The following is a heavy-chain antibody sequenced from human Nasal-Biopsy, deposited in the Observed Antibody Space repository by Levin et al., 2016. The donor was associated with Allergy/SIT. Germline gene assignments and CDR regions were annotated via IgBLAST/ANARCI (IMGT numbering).Heavy chain of an antibody. Sequence: SVKVSCKASGYTFNIYGITWVRQAPGQGLEWVGGIIPILNTANYAQKFQGRVTISADRSTTTAYMELRGLTPDDTALYFCAKDSISGWGFDYWGQGTLVTVSS. CDR1: GYTFNIYG. CDR3: AKDSISGWGFDY. J-gene: IGHJ4*02. CDR2: IIPILNTA. V-gene: IGHV1-69*10. D-gene: IGHD6-19*01.